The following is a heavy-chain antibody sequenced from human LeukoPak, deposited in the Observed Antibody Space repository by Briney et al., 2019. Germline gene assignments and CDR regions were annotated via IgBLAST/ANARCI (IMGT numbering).Heavy chain of an antibody. V-gene: IGHV4-59*01. J-gene: IGHJ4*02. CDR2: IYYSGST. CDR1: GGSFSGYY. D-gene: IGHD6-19*01. Sequence: PSETLSLTCAVYGGSFSGYYWSWIRQPPGKGLEGIGYIYYSGSTNYNPSLKRRVTISVDTSKNQFSLKLRSVTAADTAVYYCASFGLAVAGFDYWGQGTLVTVSS. CDR3: ASFGLAVAGFDY.